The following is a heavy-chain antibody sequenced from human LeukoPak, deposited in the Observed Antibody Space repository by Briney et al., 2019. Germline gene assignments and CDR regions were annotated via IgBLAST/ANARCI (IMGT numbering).Heavy chain of an antibody. V-gene: IGHV4-39*01. D-gene: IGHD2-2*01. J-gene: IGHJ4*02. CDR3: ARSPIVPTYLFDY. CDR2: IYYSGST. Sequence: SETLSLTCTVSGGSISSSSYYWGWIRQPPGKGLEWIGSIYYSGSTYYNPSLKSRVPISVDTSKNQFSLKLSSVTAADTAVYYCARSPIVPTYLFDYWGQGTLVTVSS. CDR1: GGSISSSSYY.